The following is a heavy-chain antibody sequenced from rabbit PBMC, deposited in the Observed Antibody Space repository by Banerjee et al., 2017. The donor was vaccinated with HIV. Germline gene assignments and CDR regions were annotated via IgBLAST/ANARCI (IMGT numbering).Heavy chain of an antibody. Sequence: QEQLVESGGGLVQPEGSLTLTCTASGFSFSSRYYMCWVRQAPGKRPEWIACIYNGDGSTYYASWAKGRFTISKTSSTTVTLQMTSLTAADTATYFCARHTSGYSGYKLWGPGTLVTVS. D-gene: IGHD7-1*01. J-gene: IGHJ4*01. V-gene: IGHV1S45*01. CDR2: IYNGDGST. CDR1: GFSFSSRYY. CDR3: ARHTSGYSGYKL.